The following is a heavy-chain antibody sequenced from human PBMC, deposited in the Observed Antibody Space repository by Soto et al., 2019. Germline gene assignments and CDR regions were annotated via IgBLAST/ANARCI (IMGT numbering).Heavy chain of an antibody. CDR1: VCSFSSYA. D-gene: IGHD4-17*01. CDR3: VRENDYWYYFEY. CDR2: ISYDGNNK. Sequence: VGSLRLSCASSVCSFSSYAMHCVRHSPGKWLEWVALISYDGNNKYYAESVKGRFTISRDNSKNTLYLQMNSLRPEDTAVYYCVRENDYWYYFEYWGQGTLVSVSS. J-gene: IGHJ4*02. V-gene: IGHV3-30-3*01.